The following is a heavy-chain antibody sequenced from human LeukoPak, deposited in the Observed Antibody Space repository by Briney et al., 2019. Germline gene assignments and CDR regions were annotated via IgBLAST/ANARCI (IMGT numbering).Heavy chain of an antibody. Sequence: GGSLRLSCAASGFTFSSYGMHWVRQAPGKGLEGVAVISYDGSNKYYADSVKGRFTISRDNSKNTLYLQMNSLRAEDTAVYYCAKCGYCSSTSCLFGFYYMDVWGKGTTVTVSS. CDR2: ISYDGSNK. CDR3: AKCGYCSSTSCLFGFYYMDV. D-gene: IGHD2-2*03. J-gene: IGHJ6*03. CDR1: GFTFSSYG. V-gene: IGHV3-30*18.